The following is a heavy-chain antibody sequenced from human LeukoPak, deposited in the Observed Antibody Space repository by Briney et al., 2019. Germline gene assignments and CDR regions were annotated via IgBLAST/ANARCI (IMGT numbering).Heavy chain of an antibody. CDR1: GYTLTGYY. V-gene: IGHV1-2*02. D-gene: IGHD1-26*01. CDR2: MNPNSGGT. J-gene: IGHJ5*02. Sequence: ASVKDSCKASGYTLTGYYMHWVRQAPGQGLEWMGWMNPNSGGTNYAQKFQGRVTMTRVTAISTAYMELSRLRSDDTAVYYCAREIVGATHGNWFDPWGQGTLVTVSS. CDR3: AREIVGATHGNWFDP.